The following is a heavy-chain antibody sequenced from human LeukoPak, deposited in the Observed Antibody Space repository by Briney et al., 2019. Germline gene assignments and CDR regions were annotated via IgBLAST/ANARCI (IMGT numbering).Heavy chain of an antibody. J-gene: IGHJ4*02. CDR3: GREPLGYCSGGSCYPIDY. CDR2: IYHSGST. V-gene: IGHV4-38-2*02. D-gene: IGHD2-15*01. CDR1: GYSISSDYY. Sequence: SETLSLTCTVSGYSISSDYYWGWIRQPPGKGLEWIGSIYHSGSTYYNPSLKSRVTISVDTSKNQFSLKLSSVTAADTAVYYCGREPLGYCSGGSCYPIDYWGQGTLVTVSS.